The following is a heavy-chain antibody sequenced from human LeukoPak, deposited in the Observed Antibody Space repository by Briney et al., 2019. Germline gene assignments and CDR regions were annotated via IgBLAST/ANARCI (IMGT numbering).Heavy chain of an antibody. D-gene: IGHD2-2*01. CDR3: HVPGGPYYYYGMDV. CDR2: IYYSGST. J-gene: IGHJ6*02. V-gene: IGHV4-39*07. CDR1: GGSISSSSYY. Sequence: SETLSLTCTVSGGSISSSSYYWGWIRQPPGKGLEWIGSIYYSGSTYYNPSLKSRVTISVGTSKNQFSLKLSSVTAADTAVYYCHVPGGPYYYYGMDVWGQGTTVTVSS.